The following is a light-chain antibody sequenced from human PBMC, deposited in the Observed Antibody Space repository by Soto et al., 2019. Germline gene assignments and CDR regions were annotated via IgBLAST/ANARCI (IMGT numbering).Light chain of an antibody. CDR2: GAA. V-gene: IGKV3-20*01. CDR3: QQDTNSPEWT. Sequence: EIVLTQSPGTLSLSPGERATLSCRASQSVSSTYSAWYQQKPGQAPRLLIYGAASRAAGMPDKFSGSGSGTDFTLTISRLEPEDFAVYYRQQDTNSPEWTFGQGTKVEIK. J-gene: IGKJ1*01. CDR1: QSVSSTY.